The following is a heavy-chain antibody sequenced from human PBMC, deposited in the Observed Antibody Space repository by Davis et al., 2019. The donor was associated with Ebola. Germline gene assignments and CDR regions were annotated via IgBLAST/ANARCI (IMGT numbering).Heavy chain of an antibody. J-gene: IGHJ4*02. CDR1: GYTFTGYY. CDR2: IIPIFGTA. CDR3: GREVEMAVGGGDY. D-gene: IGHD5-24*01. Sequence: SVKVSCKASGYTFTGYYMHWVRQAPGQGLEWMGGIIPIFGTANYAQKFQGRVTITADESTSTAYMELSSLRSEDTAVYYCGREVEMAVGGGDYWGKGTLVTVS. V-gene: IGHV1-69*13.